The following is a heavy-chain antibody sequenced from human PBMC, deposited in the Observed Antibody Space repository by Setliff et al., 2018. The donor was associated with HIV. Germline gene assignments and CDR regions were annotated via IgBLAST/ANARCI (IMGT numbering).Heavy chain of an antibody. Sequence: ASVKVSCKASGYTFTSYYMHWVRQAPGQGLEWMGIINPSGGSTSYAQKFQGRVTMTRDTSTSAVYMELSSLRSEDTAVYYCARAPLAIVGATTIDYWGQGTLVTVSS. CDR2: INPSGGST. V-gene: IGHV1-46*01. CDR1: GYTFTSYY. D-gene: IGHD1-26*01. CDR3: ARAPLAIVGATTIDY. J-gene: IGHJ4*02.